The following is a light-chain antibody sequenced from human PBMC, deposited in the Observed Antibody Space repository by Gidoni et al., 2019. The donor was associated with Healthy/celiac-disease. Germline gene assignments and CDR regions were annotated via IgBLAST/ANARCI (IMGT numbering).Light chain of an antibody. CDR1: HSISSY. Sequence: NKLSQSPSSLSASVGGRVTIPCRASHSISSYFNWYQQKPGKDPKLLIYAASSLQSGVPSRFSGSGSGTDFTLTISSLQPADFATYYCQQSYSTPLTFGGGTKVEIK. V-gene: IGKV1-39*01. J-gene: IGKJ4*01. CDR3: QQSYSTPLT. CDR2: AAS.